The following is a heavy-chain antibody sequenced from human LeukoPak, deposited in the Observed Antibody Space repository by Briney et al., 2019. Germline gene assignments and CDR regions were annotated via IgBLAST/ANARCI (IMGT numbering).Heavy chain of an antibody. CDR2: MYLSGTT. D-gene: IGHD3-22*01. CDR3: AGLVGRYSSGLYYYYLDY. V-gene: IGHV4-4*02. CDR1: GDSINSLDL. J-gene: IGHJ4*02. Sequence: SETLSLTCTVSGDSINSLDLWSWVRQPPGKGLEWIGEMYLSGTTHSNPSVKSRVTISIDKSKNQFFLNLSSVTAADTAVYYCAGLVGRYSSGLYYYYLDYWGQGTLVTVSS.